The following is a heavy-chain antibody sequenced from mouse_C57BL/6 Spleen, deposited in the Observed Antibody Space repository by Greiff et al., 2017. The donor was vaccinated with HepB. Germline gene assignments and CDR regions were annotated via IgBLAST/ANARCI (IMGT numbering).Heavy chain of an antibody. J-gene: IGHJ3*01. V-gene: IGHV3-6*01. CDR3: ASYDVAWFAY. CDR1: GYSITSGYY. D-gene: IGHD2-3*01. Sequence: EVQRVESGPGLVKPSQSLSLTCSVTGYSITSGYYWNWIRQFPGNKLEWMGYISYDDSNNYNPSLKNRISITRDTSKNQFFLKLNSVTTEDTATYYCASYDVAWFAYWGQGTLVTVSA. CDR2: ISYDDSN.